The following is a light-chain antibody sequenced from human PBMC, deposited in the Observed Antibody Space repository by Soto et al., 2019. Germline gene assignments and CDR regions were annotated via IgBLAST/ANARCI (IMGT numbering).Light chain of an antibody. CDR2: GAS. Sequence: IVLTQSPGTLYLSPGERATLSCRASQSSTSNFLAWYQQKPCQAPRLLLYGASTRAAGAPDRFSGSGSGIDFTLTITRLEPEDSAGYSCHQSGRSPQMYTFGQGTNL. CDR1: QSSTSNF. J-gene: IGKJ2*01. V-gene: IGKV3-20*01. CDR3: HQSGRSPQMYT.